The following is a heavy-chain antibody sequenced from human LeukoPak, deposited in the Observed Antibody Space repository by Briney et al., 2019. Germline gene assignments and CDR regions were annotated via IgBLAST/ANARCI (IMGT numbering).Heavy chain of an antibody. CDR2: ISGSGTTT. V-gene: IGHV3-23*01. J-gene: IGHJ4*02. CDR3: AKFSSSGWSRSTNK. CDR1: GFTFRSYG. Sequence: PGGSLRLSCAASGFTFRSYGMSWVRQAPGKGLEWVSVISGSGTTTDYADSVKGRVTISRDNSKKTLYLQMNSLRPEDTAVYYCAKFSSSGWSRSTNKWGQGTLVTVSS. D-gene: IGHD6-19*01.